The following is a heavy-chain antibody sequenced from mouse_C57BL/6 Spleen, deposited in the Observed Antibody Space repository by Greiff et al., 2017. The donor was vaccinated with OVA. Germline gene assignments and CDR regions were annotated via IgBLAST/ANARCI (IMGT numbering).Heavy chain of an antibody. CDR2: ISSGSSTI. D-gene: IGHD2-1*01. CDR1: GFTFSDYG. V-gene: IGHV5-17*01. J-gene: IGHJ4*01. CDR3: ARSYYGNPYAMDY. Sequence: EVKLVESGGGLVKPGGSLTLSCAASGFTFSDYGMHWVRQAPEKGLEWVAYISSGSSTIYYADTVKGRFTISRDNAKNTLFLQMTSLRSEDTAMYYCARSYYGNPYAMDYWGQGTSVTVSS.